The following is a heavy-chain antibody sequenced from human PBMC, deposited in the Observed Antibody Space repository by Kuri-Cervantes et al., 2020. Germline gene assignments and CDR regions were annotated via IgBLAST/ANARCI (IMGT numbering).Heavy chain of an antibody. J-gene: IGHJ4*02. Sequence: SLKISCAASGFKFDDFAMHWVRQAPGKGLEWVSGISWNSGRRDYADSVKGRFTISRDNAKDSLYLQMNSLRAEDTALYYCAKGGTGYCTSTSCYLPDYWGQGTLVTVSS. CDR1: GFKFDDFA. D-gene: IGHD2-2*01. CDR3: AKGGTGYCTSTSCYLPDY. CDR2: ISWNSGRR. V-gene: IGHV3-9*01.